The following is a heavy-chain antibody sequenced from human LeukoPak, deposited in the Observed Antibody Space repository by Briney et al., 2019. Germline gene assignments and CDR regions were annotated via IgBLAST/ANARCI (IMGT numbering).Heavy chain of an antibody. V-gene: IGHV3-74*01. CDR1: GFTFSTYW. J-gene: IGHJ3*02. Sequence: GGSLRLSCAASGFTFSTYWMHWVRQAPGKGLVWVSRINSDGSRTTYADSVKGRFTISRDNAKNTLYLQMNSLRTEDTAVYYCARPVTQYSSGLDGFDIWGQGTMVTVSS. CDR2: INSDGSRT. D-gene: IGHD6-19*01. CDR3: ARPVTQYSSGLDGFDI.